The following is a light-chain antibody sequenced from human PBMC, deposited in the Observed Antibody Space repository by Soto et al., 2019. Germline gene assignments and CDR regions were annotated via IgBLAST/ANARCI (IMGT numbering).Light chain of an antibody. J-gene: IGKJ3*01. CDR1: QGISSA. Sequence: AIQLTQSPSSLSASVGDRVTITCRASQGISSALAWYQQKPGKAPKLLIYDASSLESGVPSRFSGSGSGTDFTLTISSLQPEDFATYYCQQLNTFGPGTKVDIK. V-gene: IGKV1-13*02. CDR2: DAS. CDR3: QQLNT.